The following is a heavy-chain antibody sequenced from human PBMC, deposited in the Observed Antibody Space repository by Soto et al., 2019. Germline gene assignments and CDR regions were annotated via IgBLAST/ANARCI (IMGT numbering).Heavy chain of an antibody. J-gene: IGHJ5*02. CDR3: ARRTVNIRTFYSGLKTHCFDP. Sequence: ASETLSLTCAVSGDSMSSSYYYWGWIRQPPGKGLEWIGSIYYSGSTYYNPSLQSRVAISVDTSKNQFSLKLKSVTAADTAIYYCARRTVNIRTFYSGLKTHCFDPWGQGTLVTVSS. CDR1: GDSMSSSYYY. D-gene: IGHD6-19*01. V-gene: IGHV4-39*01. CDR2: IYYSGST.